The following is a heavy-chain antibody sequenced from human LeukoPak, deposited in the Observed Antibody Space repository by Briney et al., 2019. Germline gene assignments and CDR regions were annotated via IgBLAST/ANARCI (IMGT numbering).Heavy chain of an antibody. CDR2: LYSGGTT. CDR1: GITVSSNY. J-gene: IGHJ4*02. D-gene: IGHD6-19*01. Sequence: GGSLRLSCAASGITVSSNYMTWVRQAPGKGLEWVSVLYSGGTTYYADSVKGRFTISRDNSKNTLYLQMDSLRVEDTAVYYCARDPPGIRVPGVWGQVTLVTVSS. CDR3: ARDPPGIRVPGV. V-gene: IGHV3-53*01.